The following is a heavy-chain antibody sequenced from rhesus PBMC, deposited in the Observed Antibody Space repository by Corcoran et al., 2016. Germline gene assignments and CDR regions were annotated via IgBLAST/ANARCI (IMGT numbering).Heavy chain of an antibody. V-gene: IGHV4S7*01. CDR3: ARLGYSGSWKWLDGLDS. Sequence: QVQLQESGPGLVKPSETLSLTCAVSGGSISGGYGWSWIRQPPGKGLEWIGHIFVSIGSTYYNPSLKSRVTISRDTSKNQFALKLSSVTAADTAVYYCARLGYSGSWKWLDGLDSWGQGVVVTVSS. CDR1: GGSISGGYG. D-gene: IGHD6-25*01. J-gene: IGHJ6*01. CDR2: IFVSIGST.